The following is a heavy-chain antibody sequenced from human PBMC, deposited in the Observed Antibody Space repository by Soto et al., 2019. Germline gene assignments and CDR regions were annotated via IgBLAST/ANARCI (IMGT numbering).Heavy chain of an antibody. J-gene: IGHJ6*02. D-gene: IGHD2-2*01. CDR3: ARHDCISSSCYYYYYYGIDV. V-gene: IGHV1-69*12. Sequence: QVQLVQSGAEVKKPGSSVKVSCKASGGTFSSYAISWVRQAPGQGLEWMGGIIPIFGTANYAQKCQGRVTITADESTSTAYMELSSLRSEDTAVYYCARHDCISSSCYYYYYYGIDVWGQGTTVTVSS. CDR2: IIPIFGTA. CDR1: GGTFSSYA.